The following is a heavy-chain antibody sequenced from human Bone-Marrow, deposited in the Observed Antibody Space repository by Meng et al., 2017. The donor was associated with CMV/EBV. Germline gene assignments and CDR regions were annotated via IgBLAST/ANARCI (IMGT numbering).Heavy chain of an antibody. CDR1: GFTFSSYE. D-gene: IGHD3-9*01. J-gene: IGHJ4*02. Sequence: GEFLKIPLAAPGFTFSSYEMNWVRPAPGKGLEGVSYISSSGSTIYYADSEKGRCTISRDNAKKSLYLQMNSLRAEDTAVYYCARGYFDWLLKPSNYFEDWGQGKMVNVAS. CDR3: ARGYFDWLLKPSNYFED. CDR2: ISSSGSTI. V-gene: IGHV3-48*03.